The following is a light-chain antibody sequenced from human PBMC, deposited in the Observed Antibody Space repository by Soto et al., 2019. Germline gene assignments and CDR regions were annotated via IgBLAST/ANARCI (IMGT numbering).Light chain of an antibody. CDR3: QQYFEWPPMA. Sequence: VMTQSPATLSVSPGERATLSCWARETVATNLAWYQQKPGQAPRLLTTGASTRAAGVSDRFRGSGSGTEFTHTNSSLRSEDSANYYWQQYFEWPPMAFGKGTKVEI. CDR1: ETVATN. J-gene: IGKJ1*01. CDR2: GAS. V-gene: IGKV3-15*01.